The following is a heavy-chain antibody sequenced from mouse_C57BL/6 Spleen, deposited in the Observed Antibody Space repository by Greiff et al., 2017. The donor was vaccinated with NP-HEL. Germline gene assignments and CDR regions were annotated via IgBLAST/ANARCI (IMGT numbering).Heavy chain of an antibody. CDR1: GYTFTDYY. V-gene: IGHV1-26*01. CDR2: INPNNGGT. CDR3: ARERYTTVVEGYFDV. Sequence: VQLQQSGPELVKPGASVKISCKASGYTFTDYYMNWVKQSHGKSLEWIGDINPNNGGTSYNQKFKGKATLTVDKSSSTAYLELRSLTSEDSAVYYFARERYTTVVEGYFDVWGTGTTVTVSS. D-gene: IGHD1-1*01. J-gene: IGHJ1*03.